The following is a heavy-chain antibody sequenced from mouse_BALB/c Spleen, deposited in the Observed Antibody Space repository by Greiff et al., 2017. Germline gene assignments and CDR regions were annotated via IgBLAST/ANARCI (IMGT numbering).Heavy chain of an antibody. CDR1: GYTFSSYW. D-gene: IGHD2-3*01. CDR3: ARNDGYYRYYYAMDY. V-gene: IGHV1-9*01. Sequence: QVQLKQSGAELMKPGASVKISCKATGYTFSSYWIEWVKQRPGHGLEWIGEILPGSGSTNYNEKFKGKATFTADTSSNTAYMQLSSLTSEDSAVYYCARNDGYYRYYYAMDYWGQGTSVTVSS. J-gene: IGHJ4*01. CDR2: ILPGSGST.